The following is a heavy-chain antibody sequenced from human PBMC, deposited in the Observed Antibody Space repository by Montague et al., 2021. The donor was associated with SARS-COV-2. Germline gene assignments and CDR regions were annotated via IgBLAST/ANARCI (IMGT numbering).Heavy chain of an antibody. V-gene: IGHV3-30-3*01. D-gene: IGHD1-26*01. CDR2: ISYDGSNK. J-gene: IGHJ6*02. CDR3: ARPRSGNYYSGMDV. CDR1: GFTFSSYA. Sequence: SLRLSCAASGFTFSSYAMHWVRQAPGKGLEWVAVISYDGSNKYYADSVKGRFTISRDNSKNTLYLQMNSLRAEDTAVYYCARPRSGNYYSGMDVWGQGTTVTVSS.